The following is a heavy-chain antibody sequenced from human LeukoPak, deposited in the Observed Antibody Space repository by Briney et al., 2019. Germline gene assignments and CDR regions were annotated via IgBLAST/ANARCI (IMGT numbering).Heavy chain of an antibody. V-gene: IGHV1-2*02. J-gene: IGHJ6*02. CDR2: INPNSGVT. CDR1: GYTFTGYY. CDR3: ARGGPLTIFGVDTSYGMDV. Sequence: ASVKVSCKASGYTFTGYYMHWVRQAPGQGLEWMGWINPNSGVTYYEQNFQGRVTMTRDTSISTAYMELSRLTSDDTAVFYCARGGPLTIFGVDTSYGMDVWGQGTTVTVSS. D-gene: IGHD3-3*01.